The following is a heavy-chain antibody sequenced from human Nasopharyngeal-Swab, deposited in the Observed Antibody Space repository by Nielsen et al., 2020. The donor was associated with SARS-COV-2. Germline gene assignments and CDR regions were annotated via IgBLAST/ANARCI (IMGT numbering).Heavy chain of an antibody. V-gene: IGHV3-23*01. CDR2: ISGSGGST. D-gene: IGHD3-22*01. CDR1: GSTFSSYA. J-gene: IGHJ6*03. Sequence: GESLKISCAASGSTFSSYAMSWVRQAPGKGLEWVSAISGSGGSTYYADSVKGRFTISRDNSKNTLYLQMNSLRAEDTAVYYCAKDEPYYDSSGYNYYYYYYYMDVWGKGTTVTVSS. CDR3: AKDEPYYDSSGYNYYYYYYYMDV.